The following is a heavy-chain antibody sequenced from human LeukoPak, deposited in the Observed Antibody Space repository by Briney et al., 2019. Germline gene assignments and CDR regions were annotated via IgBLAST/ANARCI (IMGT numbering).Heavy chain of an antibody. Sequence: SETLSLTCSVSGASITGYYWSWIRQPAGKGLEWIGRIYTSGSTDYNPSLRSRVTISVDTSKNQFSLKLSSVTAADTAVYYCARRRYYDSTFDYWGQGTLVTVSS. V-gene: IGHV4-4*07. J-gene: IGHJ4*02. CDR3: ARRRYYDSTFDY. D-gene: IGHD3-22*01. CDR2: IYTSGST. CDR1: GASITGYY.